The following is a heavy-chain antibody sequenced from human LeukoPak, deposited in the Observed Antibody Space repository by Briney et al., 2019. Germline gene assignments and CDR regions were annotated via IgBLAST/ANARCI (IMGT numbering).Heavy chain of an antibody. CDR1: GGSISSSIYY. D-gene: IGHD6-13*01. CDR3: ARHQHSSRTFDY. J-gene: IGHJ4*02. V-gene: IGHV4-39*01. Sequence: SETLSLTCIVSGGSISSSIYYWAWVRQPPGKGLEWIGTVFYNGATQYSPSLRSRVTISIDTSKNQFSLKLSSVTAADTAVYYCARHQHSSRTFDYWGQGTLVTVSS. CDR2: VFYNGAT.